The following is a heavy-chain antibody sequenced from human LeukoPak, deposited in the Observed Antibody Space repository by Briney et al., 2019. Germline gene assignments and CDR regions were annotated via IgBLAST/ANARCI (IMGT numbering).Heavy chain of an antibody. V-gene: IGHV3-48*04. D-gene: IGHD2-2*01. J-gene: IGHJ4*02. CDR2: ISASSGTI. Sequence: GGSLRLSCAASRFTFSSYNMNWVRQAPGKGLEWISHISASSGTIYYADSVKGRFTISRDNAKDSLYLQMNSLRAEDTAVYYCSRESRPAALDYWGQGILVTVSS. CDR1: RFTFSSYN. CDR3: SRESRPAALDY.